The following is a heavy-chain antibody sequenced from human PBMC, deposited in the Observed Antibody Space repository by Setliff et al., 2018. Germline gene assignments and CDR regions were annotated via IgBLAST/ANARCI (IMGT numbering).Heavy chain of an antibody. CDR2: IYTRGST. J-gene: IGHJ4*02. Sequence: SETLSLTCNVSGDSISRGSYYWSWIRQPAGKGLEWIGQIYTRGSTNENPSLKSRVTISVDTSKNQVFLRLTSVTAADTAVYYCARATGFGELFLWGQGTL. D-gene: IGHD4-17*01. CDR1: GDSISRGSYY. CDR3: ARATGFGELFL. V-gene: IGHV4-61*09.